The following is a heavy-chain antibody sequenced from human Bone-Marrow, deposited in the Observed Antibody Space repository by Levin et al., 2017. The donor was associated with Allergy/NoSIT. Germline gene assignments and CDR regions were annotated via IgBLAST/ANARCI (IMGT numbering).Heavy chain of an antibody. CDR1: GGSIRSYY. CDR2: VYYSGST. Sequence: SQTLSLTCTVSGGSIRSYYWSWIRQPPGKGLEWIGYVYYSGSTSYNPSLKSRVTISLDTSKNQFSLKLSSVTAADTAVYYCARAQLSTVADFGIDYWGQGTLVTVSS. V-gene: IGHV4-59*01. J-gene: IGHJ4*02. D-gene: IGHD4-23*01. CDR3: ARAQLSTVADFGIDY.